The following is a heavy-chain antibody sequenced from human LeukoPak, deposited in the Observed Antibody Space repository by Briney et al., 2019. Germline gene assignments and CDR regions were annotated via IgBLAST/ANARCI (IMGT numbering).Heavy chain of an antibody. J-gene: IGHJ4*02. CDR1: GGSISSGGYY. Sequence: ASQTLSLTCTVSGGSISSGGYYWSWIRQPPGKGLEWIGYIYHSGSTYYNPSLKSRVTISVDRSKNQCSLKLTSVTVADTAVYYCARLGGYYFDYWGQGTLVTVSS. CDR2: IYHSGST. V-gene: IGHV4-30-2*01. D-gene: IGHD3-16*01. CDR3: ARLGGYYFDY.